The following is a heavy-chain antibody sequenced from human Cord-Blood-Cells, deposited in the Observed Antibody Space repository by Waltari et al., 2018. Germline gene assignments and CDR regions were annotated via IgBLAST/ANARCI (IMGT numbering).Heavy chain of an antibody. CDR3: ARDETPHRAFDI. V-gene: IGHV1-69*01. CDR2: IIPIFGTA. J-gene: IGHJ3*02. Sequence: QVQLVQSGAEVKKPGSSVKVSCKASGGTFSSYAISWVRTAPGQRLEWMGGIIPIFGTANYAQKVQGRGTITADESTSTAYMELSSLRSEDTAVYYCARDETPHRAFDIWGQGTMVTVSS. CDR1: GGTFSSYA.